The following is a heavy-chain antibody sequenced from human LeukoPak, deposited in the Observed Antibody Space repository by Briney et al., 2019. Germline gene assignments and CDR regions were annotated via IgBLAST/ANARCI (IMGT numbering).Heavy chain of an antibody. D-gene: IGHD3-10*02. Sequence: PGGSLRLSCAASGFTFSSYEMNWVRQAPGKGLEWASYISSSGSTIYYADSVKGRFTIFRDNAKNSLYLQMNSLRAEDTAVYYCAELGITMIGGVWGKGTTVTISS. CDR3: AELGITMIGGV. CDR1: GFTFSSYE. CDR2: ISSSGSTI. J-gene: IGHJ6*04. V-gene: IGHV3-48*03.